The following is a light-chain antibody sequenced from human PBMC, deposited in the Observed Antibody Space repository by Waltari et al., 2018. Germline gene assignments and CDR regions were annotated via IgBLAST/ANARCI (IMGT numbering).Light chain of an antibody. J-gene: IGKJ3*01. CDR1: QGIRSA. V-gene: IGKV1-13*02. CDR3: QHLTA. CDR2: DAS. Sequence: AIQLTQSPSSLAASVGDRVTITCRASQGIRSAVAWYQQKPGKVPNLLIYDASRLERGVPSRFSGSTSGTDFTLTISSLQPEDFATYYCQHLTAFGPGTKVDI.